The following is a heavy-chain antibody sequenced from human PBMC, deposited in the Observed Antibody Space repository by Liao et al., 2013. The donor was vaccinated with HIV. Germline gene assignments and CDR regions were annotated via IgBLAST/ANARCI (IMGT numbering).Heavy chain of an antibody. J-gene: IGHJ6*03. V-gene: IGHV4-61*02. D-gene: IGHD4/OR15-4a*01. CDR1: SGSVSVGGYF. Sequence: QLQLQESGPGLVKPSETLSLTCTVSSGSVSVGGYFWTWVRQPAGKGPEWIGRVSVSTSPDYNPSLRSRVTMSVDMSKNQVFLTLNSVTAADTATYYCARGWDYHFYYLDVWGKGTRVTVSS. CDR2: VSVSTSP. CDR3: ARGWDYHFYYLDV.